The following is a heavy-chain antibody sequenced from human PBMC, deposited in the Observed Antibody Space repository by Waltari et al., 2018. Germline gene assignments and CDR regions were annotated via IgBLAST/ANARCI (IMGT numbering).Heavy chain of an antibody. CDR3: ARDMAVVIAISQYNWFDP. D-gene: IGHD2-21*01. CDR2: IYTSGST. Sequence: QVQLQESGPGLVKPSQTLSLTCTVSGGSISSGSYYWSWIRQPAGQGLEWIGRIYTSGSTNYNPSLKSRVTISVDTSKNQFSLKLSSVTAADTAVYYCARDMAVVIAISQYNWFDPWGQGTLVTVSS. V-gene: IGHV4-61*02. J-gene: IGHJ5*02. CDR1: GGSISSGSYY.